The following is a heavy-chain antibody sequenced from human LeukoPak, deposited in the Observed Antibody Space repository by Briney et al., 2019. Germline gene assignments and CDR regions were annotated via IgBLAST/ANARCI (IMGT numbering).Heavy chain of an antibody. Sequence: APVKVSCKASGYTFTGYYMHWVRQAPGQGLEWMGRINPNSGGTHYAQKFQGRVTMTRDTSISTAYMERSRLRSDDTAVYYCARDPDYYGSGSYYNGDDYWGQGTLVTVSS. V-gene: IGHV1-2*06. J-gene: IGHJ4*02. CDR2: INPNSGGT. CDR1: GYTFTGYY. D-gene: IGHD3-10*01. CDR3: ARDPDYYGSGSYYNGDDY.